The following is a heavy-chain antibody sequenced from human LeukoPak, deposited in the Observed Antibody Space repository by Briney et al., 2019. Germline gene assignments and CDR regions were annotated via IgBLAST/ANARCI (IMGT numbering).Heavy chain of an antibody. J-gene: IGHJ4*02. V-gene: IGHV3-74*01. D-gene: IGHD1-20*01. CDR1: TFPFSSFW. CDR3: AKDRLTGTPYYFDY. Sequence: GGSLRLSCAASTFPFSSFWMHWVRQAPGKGLVWVSRINSDGSSTYYADSVKGRFTISRDNSKNTLYLQMDSLRAEDTAVYYCAKDRLTGTPYYFDYWGQGTLVTVSS. CDR2: INSDGSST.